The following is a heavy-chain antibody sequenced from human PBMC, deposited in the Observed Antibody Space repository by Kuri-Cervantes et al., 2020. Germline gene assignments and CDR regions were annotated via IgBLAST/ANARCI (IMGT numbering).Heavy chain of an antibody. Sequence: GGSLRLSCVASGFTFYKYWMSWVRQAPGKGLEWVANIKVDGSEKYYVDSVKGRFTISRDNAKNSLYLQMNSLRAEDTAVYYCARERSGYSYGHKFYYFDYWGQGTLVTVSS. J-gene: IGHJ4*02. V-gene: IGHV3-7*01. CDR1: GFTFYKYW. D-gene: IGHD5-18*01. CDR3: ARERSGYSYGHKFYYFDY. CDR2: IKVDGSEK.